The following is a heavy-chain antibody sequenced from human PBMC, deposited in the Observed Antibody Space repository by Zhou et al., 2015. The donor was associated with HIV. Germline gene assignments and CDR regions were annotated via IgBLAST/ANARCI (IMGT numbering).Heavy chain of an antibody. Sequence: QVQLVQSGAEVKKPGSSVKVSCKASGGTFSSYTISWVRQAPGQGLEWMGRIIPILGIANYAQKFQGRVTITADKSTSTAYMELSSLRSEDTAVYYCARVITGTKDTSPIDYWGQGTLVTVSS. D-gene: IGHD1-7*01. CDR3: ARVITGTKDTSPIDY. CDR2: IIPILGIA. V-gene: IGHV1-69*02. J-gene: IGHJ4*02. CDR1: GGTFSSYT.